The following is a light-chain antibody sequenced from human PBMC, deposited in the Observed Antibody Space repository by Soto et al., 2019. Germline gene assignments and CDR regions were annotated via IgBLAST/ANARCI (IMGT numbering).Light chain of an antibody. CDR2: KAS. CDR1: QSISSW. V-gene: IGKV1-5*03. J-gene: IGKJ1*01. CDR3: QQYDNGWT. Sequence: DIQMTQSPSTLSASVGDRVTITCRASQSISSWLAWYQQRPGKAPKLLIYKASSLESGVPSRFSGSGSGTEFTLTISSLQPDDSATYYCQQYDNGWTLGQGTKVEI.